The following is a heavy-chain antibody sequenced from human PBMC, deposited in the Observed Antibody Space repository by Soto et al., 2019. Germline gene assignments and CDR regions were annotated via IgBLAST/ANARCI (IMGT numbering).Heavy chain of an antibody. CDR2: MNPNSGNT. CDR1: FTSYD. Sequence: FTSYDINWARQATGQGPVWMGWMNPNSGNTGYAQKFQGRVTMTKNTLYLQMNSLRAEDTAVYYCAKDQLRGVRGVITYYYGMDVWGQGTTVTVSS. J-gene: IGHJ6*02. CDR3: AKDQLRGVRGVITYYYGMDV. D-gene: IGHD3-10*01. V-gene: IGHV1-8*01.